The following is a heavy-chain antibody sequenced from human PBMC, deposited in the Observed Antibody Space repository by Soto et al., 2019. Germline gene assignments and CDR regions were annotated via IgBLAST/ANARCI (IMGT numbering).Heavy chain of an antibody. CDR3: ARGQRFSDWFDP. CDR2: IYSSGST. Sequence: SENLSLTCTVTGGTISGFYWTWIRQSAGGGLEWIGRIYSSGSTNYNPSLKSRVTISLDTSMNHFSLRLSSVTAADTAVYYCARGQRFSDWFDPWGQGTLVTVSS. J-gene: IGHJ5*02. CDR1: GGTISGFY. D-gene: IGHD3-3*01. V-gene: IGHV4-4*07.